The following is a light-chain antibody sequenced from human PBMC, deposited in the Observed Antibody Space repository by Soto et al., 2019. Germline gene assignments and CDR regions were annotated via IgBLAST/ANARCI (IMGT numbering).Light chain of an antibody. CDR2: EVS. CDR3: SSYVGSNNLV. J-gene: IGLJ3*02. CDR1: SSDVGGYNF. Sequence: QSALTQPPSASGSPGRSVTISCTGTSSDVGGYNFVSWYQQHPGKAPKLMIYEVSKRPSGVPDRFSGSKSGNTAALTVSGLQADDEADYYCSSYVGSNNLVFGGGTQLTVL. V-gene: IGLV2-8*01.